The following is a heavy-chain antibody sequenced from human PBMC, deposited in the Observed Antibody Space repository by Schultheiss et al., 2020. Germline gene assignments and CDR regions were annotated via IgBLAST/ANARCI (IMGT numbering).Heavy chain of an antibody. CDR3: ARGGEQLVNY. CDR1: GFTFSDHY. V-gene: IGHV3-48*01. CDR2: ISSSSSTI. D-gene: IGHD6-6*01. Sequence: GGSLRLSCAASGFTFSDHYMDWVRQAPGKGLEWVSYISSSSSTIYYADSVKGRFTISRDNSKNTLYLQMNSLRAEDTAVYYCARGGEQLVNYWGQGTLVNVSS. J-gene: IGHJ4*02.